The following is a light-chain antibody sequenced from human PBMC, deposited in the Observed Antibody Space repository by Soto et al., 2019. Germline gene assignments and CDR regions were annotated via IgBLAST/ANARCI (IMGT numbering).Light chain of an antibody. CDR2: DVG. V-gene: IGLV2-14*03. J-gene: IGLJ1*01. CDR1: SSDVGGYNY. CDR3: SSCATSSTLHV. Sequence: QSVLTQPASVSGSPGQSITISCTGASSDVGGYNYVSWYQQHPGKAPKLIIYDVGNRPSGVSDRFSGSKSGNTASLTISGLQTEDEADYFCSSCATSSTLHVFGTGTKVTVL.